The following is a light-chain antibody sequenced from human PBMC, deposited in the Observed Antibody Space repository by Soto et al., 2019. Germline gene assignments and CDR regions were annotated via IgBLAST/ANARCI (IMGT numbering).Light chain of an antibody. Sequence: QSVLTQPASVSGSPGQSITISCTGTSSDVGGYNYVSWYQQHPGKAPKVMIFDVSKRPSGISDRFSGSKSGNTASLTISGLQAEDEADYYCSSYTSTSTRLFGGGTKLTVL. CDR1: SSDVGGYNY. CDR2: DVS. CDR3: SSYTSTSTRL. V-gene: IGLV2-14*03. J-gene: IGLJ2*01.